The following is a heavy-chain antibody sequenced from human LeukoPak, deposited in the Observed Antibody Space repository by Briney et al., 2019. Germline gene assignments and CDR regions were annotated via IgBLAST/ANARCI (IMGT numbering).Heavy chain of an antibody. CDR3: AREATGDREYSSSPAHFDY. CDR1: GDSVSSNSAA. D-gene: IGHD6-6*01. CDR2: TYYRSKWYN. J-gene: IGHJ4*02. Sequence: SQTLSLTCAISGDSVSSNSAAWNWIRQSPSRGLEWLGRTYYRSKWYNDYAVSVKSRITINPDTSKNQFSLQLNSVTPEDTAVYYCAREATGDREYSSSPAHFDYWGQGTLVTVSS. V-gene: IGHV6-1*01.